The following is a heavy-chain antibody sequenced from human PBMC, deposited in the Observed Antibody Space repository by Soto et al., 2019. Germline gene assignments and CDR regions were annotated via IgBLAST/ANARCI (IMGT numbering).Heavy chain of an antibody. J-gene: IGHJ4*02. V-gene: IGHV3-11*01. CDR3: ARERYSYGPYYFDY. D-gene: IGHD5-18*01. Sequence: VQLVESGGGLVQPGGSLRLSCAASGFTFSDYYMSWIRQAPGKGLEWVSSITSSGSTTYYTDSVKGRFTISRDNAKNSLYLQMNSLRAEDTAVYYCARERYSYGPYYFDYWGQGTLVTVSS. CDR1: GFTFSDYY. CDR2: ITSSGSTT.